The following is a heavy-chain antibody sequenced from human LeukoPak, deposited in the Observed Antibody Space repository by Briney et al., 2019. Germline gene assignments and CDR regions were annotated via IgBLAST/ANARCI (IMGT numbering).Heavy chain of an antibody. J-gene: IGHJ4*02. CDR1: GGSISSSNW. V-gene: IGHV4-4*02. CDR3: ARHSTFFGVVIIKGRVRGPFDY. CDR2: IYHSGST. Sequence: SGTLSLTCAVSGGSISSSNWWSWVRQPPGKGLEWIEEIYHSGSTNYNPSLKSRVTISVDTSKNQFSLKLSSVTAADTAVYYCARHSTFFGVVIIKGRVRGPFDYWGQGTLVTVSS. D-gene: IGHD3-3*01.